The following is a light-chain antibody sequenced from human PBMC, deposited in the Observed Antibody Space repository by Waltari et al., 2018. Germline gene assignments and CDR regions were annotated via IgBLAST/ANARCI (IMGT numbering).Light chain of an antibody. J-gene: IGKJ1*01. CDR2: AAA. CDR3: KEYDSHWS. Sequence: DIHMTQSPSSLSASVGGRVTITCRASQSVSTYLNWYQQKPGKAPKLLIYAAASLQSGVPSRFSGSGSGTDFTLTITGLQPLDGATYYCKEYDSHWSFGQGTKVEIK. CDR1: QSVSTY. V-gene: IGKV1-39*01.